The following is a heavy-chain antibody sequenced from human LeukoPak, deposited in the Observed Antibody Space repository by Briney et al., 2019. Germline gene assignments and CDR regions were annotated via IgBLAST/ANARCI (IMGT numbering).Heavy chain of an antibody. V-gene: IGHV1-46*01. Sequence: ASVKVSCKASGYTFTSYYMHWVRQAPGQGLEWMGIINPSGGSTSYAQKFQGRVTMTRDMSTSTVYMELSSLRSEDTAVYYCAKDDSPTVTIFGEQDYYYYMDVWGKGTTVTVSS. J-gene: IGHJ6*03. CDR2: INPSGGST. CDR3: AKDDSPTVTIFGEQDYYYYMDV. D-gene: IGHD3-3*01. CDR1: GYTFTSYY.